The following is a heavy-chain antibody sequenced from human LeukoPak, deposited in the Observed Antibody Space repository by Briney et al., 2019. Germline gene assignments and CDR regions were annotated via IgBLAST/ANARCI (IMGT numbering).Heavy chain of an antibody. CDR1: GFTFSSYG. CDR2: ISYDGSNK. J-gene: IGHJ4*02. CDR3: AKPPWDYYDSSGYYFDY. V-gene: IGHV3-30*18. D-gene: IGHD3-22*01. Sequence: PGGSLRLSCAASGFTFSSYGMHWVRQAPGKGLEWAAVISYDGSNKYYADSVKGRFTISRDNSKNTLYLQMNSLRAEDTAVYYCAKPPWDYYDSSGYYFDYWGQGTLVTVSS.